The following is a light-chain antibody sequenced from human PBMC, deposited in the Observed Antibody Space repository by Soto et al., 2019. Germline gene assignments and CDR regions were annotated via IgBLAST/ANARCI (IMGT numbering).Light chain of an antibody. CDR1: QSVSSN. CDR3: QQYNVWPLT. CDR2: DAS. J-gene: IGKJ4*01. V-gene: IGKV3-15*01. Sequence: EIVMTQSPATLSVSPGERATLSCRASQSVSSNLAWDQQKPGQTPKLLIYDASTRATGIPARFSGSGSGTEFALTISSLQSEDFAVSYCQQYNVWPLTFGGGTKVEFK.